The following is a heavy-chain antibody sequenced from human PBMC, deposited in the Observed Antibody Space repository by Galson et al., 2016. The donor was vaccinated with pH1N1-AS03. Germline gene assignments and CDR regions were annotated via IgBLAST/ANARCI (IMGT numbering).Heavy chain of an antibody. CDR1: GGTFSNYA. Sequence: GGTFSNYAISWMRQAPGQGLEWMGGIHPIFGTPSYAQKFRGRLTITADHSTSAAYMELTSLTSEDTAIYYCARDRYYDTSGRFYYESEHWGQGTLVIVSS. D-gene: IGHD3-22*01. CDR2: IHPIFGTP. J-gene: IGHJ4*02. V-gene: IGHV1-69*01. CDR3: ARDRYYDTSGRFYYESEH.